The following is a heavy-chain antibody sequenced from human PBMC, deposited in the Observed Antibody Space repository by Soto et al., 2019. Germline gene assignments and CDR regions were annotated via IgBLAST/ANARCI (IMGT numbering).Heavy chain of an antibody. J-gene: IGHJ5*02. Sequence: SETLSLTCTVSGGSISSGDYYWSWIRQPPGKGLEWIGYIYYSGSTYYSPSLKSRVTISVDTSKNQFSLKLSSVTAAHTAVYYCARERPDGARLDPWGQGTLVTVSS. CDR2: IYYSGST. CDR1: GGSISSGDYY. CDR3: ARERPDGARLDP. V-gene: IGHV4-30-4*01. D-gene: IGHD6-6*01.